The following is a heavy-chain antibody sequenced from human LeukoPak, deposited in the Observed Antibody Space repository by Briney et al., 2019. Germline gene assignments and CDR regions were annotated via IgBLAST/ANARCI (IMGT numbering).Heavy chain of an antibody. Sequence: ASVKVSCKASGYTFTGYYMHWVRQAPGQGLEWMGWINPNSGGTNYAQKFQGRVTMTRDTSISTAYMELNRLRSDDTAMYYCARANIAVAGWDFDCWGQGTLVTVSS. D-gene: IGHD6-19*01. CDR3: ARANIAVAGWDFDC. CDR2: INPNSGGT. J-gene: IGHJ4*02. CDR1: GYTFTGYY. V-gene: IGHV1-2*02.